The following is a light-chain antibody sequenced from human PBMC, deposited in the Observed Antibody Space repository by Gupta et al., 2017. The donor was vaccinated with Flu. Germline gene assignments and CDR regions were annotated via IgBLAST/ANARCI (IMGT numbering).Light chain of an antibody. CDR2: TND. CDR1: RSNIGSKT. J-gene: IGLJ1*01. CDR3: AAWDDSLNGYV. Sequence: SVTMSVSGRRSNIGSKTVNWYHQFPGMAPKLLINTNDQRPSGVPDRFSGSKSGTSASLAISGLQSEDEAEYYCAAWDDSLNGYVFGAGTKVAVL. V-gene: IGLV1-44*01.